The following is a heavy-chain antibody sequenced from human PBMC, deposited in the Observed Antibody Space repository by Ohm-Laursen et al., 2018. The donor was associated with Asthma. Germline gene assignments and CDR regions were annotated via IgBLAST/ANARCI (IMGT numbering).Heavy chain of an antibody. J-gene: IGHJ6*02. CDR3: ARDISDYYYYGMDV. Sequence: SLRLSCTASGFNFSSYGMHWVRQAPGKGLEWVAVISYDGSNKYYADSVKGRFTISRDNSKNTLYLQMNSLRAEGTAVYYCARDISDYYYYGMDVWGQGTTVTVSS. CDR2: ISYDGSNK. CDR1: GFNFSSYG. D-gene: IGHD1-14*01. V-gene: IGHV3-30*03.